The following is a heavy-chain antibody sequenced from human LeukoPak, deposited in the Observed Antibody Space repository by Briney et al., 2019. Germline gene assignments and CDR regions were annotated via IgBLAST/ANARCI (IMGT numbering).Heavy chain of an antibody. CDR1: GYTFTNYY. V-gene: IGHV1-46*01. D-gene: IGHD6-19*01. Sequence: GASVKVSCKASGYTFTNYYMHWVRQAPGQGLEWMGIINPSGGSTGYAQKFQGRVIMSRDTSTSTVYMELSSLRSEDTAVYYCARGHEQWLVRIWGQGTMVTVSS. CDR3: ARGHEQWLVRI. J-gene: IGHJ3*02. CDR2: INPSGGST.